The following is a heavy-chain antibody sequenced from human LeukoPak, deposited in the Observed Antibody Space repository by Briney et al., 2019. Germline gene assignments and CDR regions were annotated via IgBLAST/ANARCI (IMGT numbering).Heavy chain of an antibody. Sequence: PSETLSLTCTVSGGSISSYYWSWIRQPPGKGLEWIGEINHSGSTNYNPSLKSRVTISVDTSKNQFSLKLSSVTAADTAVYYCASIITGINRYFDYWGQGTLVTVSS. CDR2: INHSGST. D-gene: IGHD1-20*01. J-gene: IGHJ4*02. CDR3: ASIITGINRYFDY. V-gene: IGHV4-34*01. CDR1: GGSISSYY.